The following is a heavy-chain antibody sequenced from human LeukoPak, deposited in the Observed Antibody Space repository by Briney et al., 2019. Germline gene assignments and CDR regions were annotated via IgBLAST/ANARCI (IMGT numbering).Heavy chain of an antibody. CDR3: ARGSYISGWGPFDY. J-gene: IGHJ4*02. V-gene: IGHV3-21*01. D-gene: IGHD6-19*01. CDR2: ISRSSSYI. Sequence: PGGSLRLSCAASGFTFSIYSMNWVRQAPGKGLEWVSSISRSSSYIYYADSVKGRFTISRDNAKNSLYLQMNSLRAEDTAVYYCARGSYISGWGPFDYWGQGTLVTVSS. CDR1: GFTFSIYS.